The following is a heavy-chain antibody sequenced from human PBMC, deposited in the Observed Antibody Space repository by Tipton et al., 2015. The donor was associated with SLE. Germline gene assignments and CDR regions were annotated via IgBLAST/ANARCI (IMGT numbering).Heavy chain of an antibody. CDR3: ARAPTISVAGTTDPFGMDV. J-gene: IGHJ6*02. D-gene: IGHD6-19*01. Sequence: GSLRLSCAASGFTFGDYAMHWVRQAPGKGLEWVSRLSTDGSVTTYADSVKGRLTISRDNAKNTLYLQMRSLRVEDTGIYYCARAPTISVAGTTDPFGMDVWGPGTRVTVSS. CDR1: GFTFGDYA. V-gene: IGHV3-74*01. CDR2: LSTDGSVT.